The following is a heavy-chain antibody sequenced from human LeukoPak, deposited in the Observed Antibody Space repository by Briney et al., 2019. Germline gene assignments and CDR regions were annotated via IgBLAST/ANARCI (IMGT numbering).Heavy chain of an antibody. CDR2: VRYDGNNE. J-gene: IGHJ5*02. D-gene: IGHD6-13*01. CDR3: AKDATYSSLNWFDP. Sequence: GGALRLSCAASGFTFSNYGMYWVRQAPGKGLEWVASVRYDGNNEYYADSVKGRFTISRDNSKNTLFLQMDSLRIEDTAVYYCAKDATYSSLNWFDPWGQGTLVTVSS. V-gene: IGHV3-30*02. CDR1: GFTFSNYG.